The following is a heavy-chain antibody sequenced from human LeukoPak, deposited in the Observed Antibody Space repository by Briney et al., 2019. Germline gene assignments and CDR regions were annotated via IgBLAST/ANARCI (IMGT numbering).Heavy chain of an antibody. D-gene: IGHD3-3*01. CDR3: ARSHYDFWSGYYNNWFDP. Sequence: SETLSLTCTVSGGSISSSSYYWGWIRQPPGKGLEWIGSIYYSGSTYYNPSLKSRVTISVDTSKNQFSLKLSSVTAADTAVYYCARSHYDFWSGYYNNWFDPLGQGTLVTVSS. V-gene: IGHV4-39*01. J-gene: IGHJ5*02. CDR1: GGSISSSSYY. CDR2: IYYSGST.